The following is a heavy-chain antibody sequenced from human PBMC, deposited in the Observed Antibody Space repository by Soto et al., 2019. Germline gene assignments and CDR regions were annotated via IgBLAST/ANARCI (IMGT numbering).Heavy chain of an antibody. CDR1: GFSLSTSGMC. V-gene: IGHV2-70*01. CDR3: ARTPIVGATHYGMDV. CDR2: IDWDDDK. J-gene: IGHJ6*02. Sequence: SVPALVNPTQTLALTCTFSGFSLSTSGMCVSWIRQPPGKALEWLALIDWDDDKYYSTSLKTRLTISKDTSKNQVVLTMTNMDPVDTATYYCARTPIVGATHYGMDVWGQGTTVTVSS. D-gene: IGHD1-26*01.